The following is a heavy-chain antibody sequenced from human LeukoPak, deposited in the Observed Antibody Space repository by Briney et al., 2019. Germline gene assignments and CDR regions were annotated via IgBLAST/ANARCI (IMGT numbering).Heavy chain of an antibody. CDR2: ISYDGRNK. CDR3: VRSLRSADF. J-gene: IGHJ4*02. Sequence: GGSLRLSCAASGFTFNNYGMHWVRQAPGKGLEWVAVISYDGRNKHYPDSVKGRFTISRDNAKNTLFLQMDSLRAEDMALYYCVRSLRSADFWGQGTLVTVSS. V-gene: IGHV3-30*03. CDR1: GFTFNNYG.